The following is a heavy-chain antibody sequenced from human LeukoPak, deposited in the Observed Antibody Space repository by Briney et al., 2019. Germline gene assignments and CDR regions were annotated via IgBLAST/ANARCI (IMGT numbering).Heavy chain of an antibody. CDR3: ATVSSPAPSLRPSAAGTPLFDY. CDR2: FDPEDGET. CDR1: GYTLTELS. Sequence: GASVKVSCKVSGYTLTELSMHWVRQAPGKGLEWMGGFDPEDGETIYAQKFHGRVTMTEDTSTDTAYMELSSLRSEDTAVYYCATVSSPAPSLRPSAAGTPLFDYWGQGTLVTVSS. V-gene: IGHV1-24*01. D-gene: IGHD6-13*01. J-gene: IGHJ4*02.